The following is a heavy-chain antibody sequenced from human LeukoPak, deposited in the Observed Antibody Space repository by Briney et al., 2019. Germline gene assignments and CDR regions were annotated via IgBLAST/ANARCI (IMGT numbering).Heavy chain of an antibody. Sequence: PSETLSLNCAVYGGSFSGYYWSWIRQPPGKGVEWIGEINNSGSTNYNASLKSRVTISVDTSKNQFSLKLSSLTAANTAVYYCARGMGIAVAGQVGATSGYDYWGQGTLVTVSS. V-gene: IGHV4-34*01. CDR1: GGSFSGYY. D-gene: IGHD6-19*01. CDR3: ARGMGIAVAGQVGATSGYDY. J-gene: IGHJ4*02. CDR2: INNSGST.